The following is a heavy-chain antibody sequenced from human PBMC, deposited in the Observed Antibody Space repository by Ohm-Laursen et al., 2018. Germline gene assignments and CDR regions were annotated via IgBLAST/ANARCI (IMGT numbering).Heavy chain of an antibody. D-gene: IGHD5-18*01. CDR3: AVVDTALTQYFDY. V-gene: IGHV1-2*06. J-gene: IGHJ4*02. CDR1: GYTFTNYY. Sequence: ASVKASCKASGYTFTNYYLHWVRQAPGQGLEWMGRLNPNSGDTNLAQKFQGRVTMTRDTSISTAFMELSSLKSDDTALYFCAVVDTALTQYFDYWGQGTLVTVSS. CDR2: LNPNSGDT.